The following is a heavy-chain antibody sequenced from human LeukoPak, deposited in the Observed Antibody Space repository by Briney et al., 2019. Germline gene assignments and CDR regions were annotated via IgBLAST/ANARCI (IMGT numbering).Heavy chain of an antibody. V-gene: IGHV3-48*02. Sequence: PGVSLRLSCTASGFTFSSYSMDWVRQAPGKGLEWVSSISSGSGTIYYADSVKGRFTISRDNGKNSLYLQMNSLTDEDTAVYYCARDYDSSGYYDPHWGQGTLVTVSS. CDR1: GFTFSSYS. CDR2: ISSGSGTI. CDR3: ARDYDSSGYYDPH. D-gene: IGHD3-22*01. J-gene: IGHJ4*02.